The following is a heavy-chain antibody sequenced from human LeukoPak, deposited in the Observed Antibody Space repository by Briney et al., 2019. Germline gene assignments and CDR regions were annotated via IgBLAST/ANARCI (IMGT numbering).Heavy chain of an antibody. CDR2: INPNSGGT. CDR1: GYTFTSYG. V-gene: IGHV1-2*02. CDR3: ARAFRWYNWNYLGYYYYYYMDV. Sequence: GASVKVSCKASGYTFTSYGINWVRQAPGQGLEWMGWINPNSGGTNYAQKFQGRVTMTRDTSISTAYMELSRLRSDDTAVYYCARAFRWYNWNYLGYYYYYYMDVWGKGTTVTVSS. D-gene: IGHD1-7*01. J-gene: IGHJ6*03.